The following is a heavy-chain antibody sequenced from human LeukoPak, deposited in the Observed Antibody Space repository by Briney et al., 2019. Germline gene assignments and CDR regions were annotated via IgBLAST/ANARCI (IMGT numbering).Heavy chain of an antibody. J-gene: IGHJ5*02. CDR2: INHSGST. CDR1: GGSFSGYY. V-gene: IGHV4-34*01. Sequence: SETLSLTCAVYGGSFSGYYWSWIRQPPGKGLEWIGEINHSGSTNYNPSLKSRVTISVDTSKNQFSLKLSSVTAADTAVYYCAATYYDFWSGYPSKNWFDPWGQGTLVTVSS. D-gene: IGHD3-3*01. CDR3: AATYYDFWSGYPSKNWFDP.